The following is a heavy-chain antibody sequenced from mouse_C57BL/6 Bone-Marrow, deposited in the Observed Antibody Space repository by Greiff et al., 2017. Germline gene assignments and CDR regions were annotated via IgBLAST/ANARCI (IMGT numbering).Heavy chain of an antibody. CDR3: VRSAFDY. CDR2: IRSKSNNYST. V-gene: IGHV10-1*01. D-gene: IGHD6-1*01. J-gene: IGHJ2*01. Sequence: VQLVESGGGLVQPKGSLKLSCAASGFSFNIYAMTWVRQAPGKGLEWVARIRSKSNNYSTYYAVSVKDRFTISRDDSESMLYLQKNNMKTEDTAMYYCVRSAFDYWGQGTTLTVSS. CDR1: GFSFNIYA.